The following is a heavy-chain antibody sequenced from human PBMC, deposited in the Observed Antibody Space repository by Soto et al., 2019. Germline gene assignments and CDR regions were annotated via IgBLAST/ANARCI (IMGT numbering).Heavy chain of an antibody. J-gene: IGHJ4*02. CDR2: IIPIFGTA. V-gene: IGHV1-69*13. CDR1: GGTFSSYA. D-gene: IGHD6-13*01. Sequence: GASVKVSCKASGGTFSSYAISWVRQAPGQGLEWMGGIIPIFGTANYAQKFQGRVTITADESTSTAYMELSSLRSEDTAVYYCAREALGYPVHGSSWQPLSLDYWGQGTLVTVSS. CDR3: AREALGYPVHGSSWQPLSLDY.